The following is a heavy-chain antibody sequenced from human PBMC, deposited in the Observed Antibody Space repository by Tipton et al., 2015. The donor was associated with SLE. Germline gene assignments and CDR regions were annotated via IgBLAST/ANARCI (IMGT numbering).Heavy chain of an antibody. CDR2: IYYSGST. V-gene: IGHV4-59*01. Sequence: TLSLTCTVSGGSISSYYWSWIRQPPGKGLEWIGYIYYSGSTNYNPSLKSRVTISVDTSKNQLSLKLSSVTAADTAVYYCARDPAPYSSPSEYFDLWGRGTLVTVSS. CDR3: ARDPAPYSSPSEYFDL. CDR1: GGSISSYY. J-gene: IGHJ2*01. D-gene: IGHD6-6*01.